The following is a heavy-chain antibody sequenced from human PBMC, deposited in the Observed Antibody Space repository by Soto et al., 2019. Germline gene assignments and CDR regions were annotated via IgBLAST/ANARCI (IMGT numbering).Heavy chain of an antibody. J-gene: IGHJ5*02. CDR2: MNPNSGNT. CDR1: GYTFTSYD. Sequence: QVQLVQSGTEVKKPGASVKVSCKASGYTFTSYDINWVRQATGQGLEWMGWMNPNSGNTDYAQNFQGRVTMTRNTSISTAYMALSSLRSEDTAVYYCARERSGSYSNWFDPWGQGTLVTVSS. V-gene: IGHV1-8*01. CDR3: ARERSGSYSNWFDP. D-gene: IGHD1-26*01.